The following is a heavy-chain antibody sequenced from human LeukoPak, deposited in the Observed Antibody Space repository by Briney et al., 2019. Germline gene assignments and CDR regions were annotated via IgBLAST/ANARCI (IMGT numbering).Heavy chain of an antibody. CDR3: AKAHSSYYDTSGMDV. CDR1: GFTFDDYA. V-gene: IGHV3-9*01. Sequence: PGGSLRLSCAASGFTFDDYAMHWDRQAPGKGLEWVSGISWNSGSIGYADSVKGRFTISRDNAKNSLYLQMNSLRAEDTALYYCAKAHSSYYDTSGMDVWGQGTTVTVSS. CDR2: ISWNSGSI. D-gene: IGHD3-22*01. J-gene: IGHJ6*02.